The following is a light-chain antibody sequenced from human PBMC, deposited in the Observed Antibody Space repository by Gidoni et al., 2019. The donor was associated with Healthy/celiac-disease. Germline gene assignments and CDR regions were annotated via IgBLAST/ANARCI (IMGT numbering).Light chain of an antibody. CDR3: QQYYGSPPRVA. Sequence: DIVMTQSPDSLGVSLGERATVYCTAGQRSLYSSHTKNYLSWYQTKPGPPPTLIIYWSSTRAPAVPARFSGSGSGTDFTLTISNLQAEDVAVYYCQQYYGSPPRVAFXPXTKVDIK. CDR1: QRSLYSSHTKNY. V-gene: IGKV4-1*01. CDR2: WSS. J-gene: IGKJ3*01.